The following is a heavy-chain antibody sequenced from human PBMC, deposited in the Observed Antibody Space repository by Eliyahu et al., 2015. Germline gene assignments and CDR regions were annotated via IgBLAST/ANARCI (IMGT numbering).Heavy chain of an antibody. CDR2: IYYSGST. J-gene: IGHJ5*02. D-gene: IGHD4-17*01. Sequence: QVQLQESGPGLVKPSQTLSLTCTVSGGXISRGDYYWSWIRQPPGKGLEWIGYIYYSGSTYYNPSLKSRVTISVDTSKNQFSLKLSSVTAADTAVYYCARDPNDYGENWFDPWGQGTLVTVSS. CDR1: GGXISRGDYY. V-gene: IGHV4-30-4*01. CDR3: ARDPNDYGENWFDP.